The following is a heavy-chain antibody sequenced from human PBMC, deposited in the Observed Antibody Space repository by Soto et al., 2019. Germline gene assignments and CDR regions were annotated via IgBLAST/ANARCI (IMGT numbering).Heavy chain of an antibody. CDR1: GYTFTSYG. Sequence: GASVKVSCKASGYTFTSYGISWVRQAPGQGLEWMGWISAYNGNTNYAQKLQGRVTMTTDTSTSTAYMELRSLRSDDTAVYYCARDNNWNYLSDYYYYGMDVWGQGTTVTVSS. CDR2: ISAYNGNT. CDR3: ARDNNWNYLSDYYYYGMDV. D-gene: IGHD1-7*01. V-gene: IGHV1-18*01. J-gene: IGHJ6*02.